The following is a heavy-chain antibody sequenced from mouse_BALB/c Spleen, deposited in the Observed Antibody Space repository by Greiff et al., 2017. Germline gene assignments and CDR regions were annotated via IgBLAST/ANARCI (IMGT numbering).Heavy chain of an antibody. CDR2: INPNNGGT. CDR1: GYTFTDYN. CDR3: ARLDSSYYAMDY. J-gene: IGHJ4*01. D-gene: IGHD2-12*01. V-gene: IGHV1-18*01. Sequence: EGQLQQSGPELVKPGASVKIPCKASGYTFTDYNMDWVKQSHGKSLEWIGDINPNNGGTIYNQKFKGKATLTVDKSSSTAYMELRSLTSEDTAVYYCARLDSSYYAMDYWGQGTSVTVSS.